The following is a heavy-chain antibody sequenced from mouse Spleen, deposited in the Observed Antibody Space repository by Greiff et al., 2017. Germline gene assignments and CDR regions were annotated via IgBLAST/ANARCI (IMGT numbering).Heavy chain of an antibody. CDR3: ARCLITTVADFDY. Sequence: QVQLQQSGAELARPGASVKLSCKASGYTFTSYGISWVKQRTGPGLEWIGEIYPRSGNTYYNEKFKGKATLTADKSSSTAYMELRSLTSEDSAVYFCARCLITTVADFDYWGQGTTLTVSS. J-gene: IGHJ2*01. CDR1: GYTFTSYG. D-gene: IGHD1-1*01. V-gene: IGHV1-81*01. CDR2: IYPRSGNT.